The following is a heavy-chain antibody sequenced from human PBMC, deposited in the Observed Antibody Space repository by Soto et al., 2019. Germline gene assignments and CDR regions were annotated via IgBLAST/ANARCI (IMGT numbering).Heavy chain of an antibody. J-gene: IGHJ1*01. V-gene: IGHV1-69*12. CDR2: IIPIFGTA. D-gene: IGHD3-22*01. CDR3: ASSPNYYDSSGYNFQH. Sequence: QVQLVQSGAEVKKPGSSVKVSCKASGGTFSSYAISWVRQAPGRGLEWMGGIIPIFGTADYAQEFQGRVTITADESTSTAYMELSSLGSEDTAVYYCASSPNYYDSSGYNFQHWGQGTLVTVSS. CDR1: GGTFSSYA.